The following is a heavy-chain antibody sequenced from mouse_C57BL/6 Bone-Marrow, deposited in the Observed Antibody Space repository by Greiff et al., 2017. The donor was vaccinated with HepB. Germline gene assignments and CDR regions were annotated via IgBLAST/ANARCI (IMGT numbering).Heavy chain of an antibody. J-gene: IGHJ2*01. CDR2: IDPSDSYT. Sequence: QVQLQQPGAELVKPGASVKLSCKASGYTFTSYWMQWVKQRPGQGLEWIGEIDPSDSYTNYNQKFKGKATLTVDTSSSTAYMQLSSLTSEDSAVYYSANWDSAYFDYWGQGTTLTVSS. CDR3: ANWDSAYFDY. V-gene: IGHV1-50*01. D-gene: IGHD4-1*01. CDR1: GYTFTSYW.